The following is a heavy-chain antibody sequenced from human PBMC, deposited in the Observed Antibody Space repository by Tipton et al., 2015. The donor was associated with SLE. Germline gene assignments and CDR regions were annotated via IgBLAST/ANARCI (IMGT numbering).Heavy chain of an antibody. CDR3: ARMGSEAYFDY. Sequence: GSLRLSCAASGFTFSSYSMNWVRQAPGKGLEWVSSISSSSSYIYYADSVKGRFTISRDNAKNSLYLQMNSLRAEDTAVYYCARMGSEAYFDYWGQGTLVTVSS. J-gene: IGHJ4*02. CDR2: ISSSSSYI. V-gene: IGHV3-21*01. CDR1: GFTFSSYS. D-gene: IGHD3-10*01.